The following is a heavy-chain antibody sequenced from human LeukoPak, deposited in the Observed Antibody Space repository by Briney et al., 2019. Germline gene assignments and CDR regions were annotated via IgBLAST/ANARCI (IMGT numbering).Heavy chain of an antibody. CDR3: ARGSSGWYSHLGY. CDR2: IYYSGST. V-gene: IGHV4-59*01. D-gene: IGHD6-19*01. Sequence: SETLSLTCAVYGGSFSSYYWNWIRQPPGKGLEWIGYIYYSGSTNYNPSLKSRVTISLDTSKNQFSLKLSSVTAADTAVYYCARGSSGWYSHLGYWGQGTLVTVSS. J-gene: IGHJ4*02. CDR1: GGSFSSYY.